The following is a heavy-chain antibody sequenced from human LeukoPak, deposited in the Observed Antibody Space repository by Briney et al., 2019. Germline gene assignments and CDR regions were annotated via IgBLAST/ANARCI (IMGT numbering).Heavy chain of an antibody. D-gene: IGHD1-1*01. Sequence: PGRSLRPSCAASGFTFSSYAMHWVRQAPGKGLEWVAVISYDGSNKYYADSVKGRFTISRDNSKNTLYLQMNSLRAEDTAVYYCARGGYNWNEGPLFGAFDIWGQGTMVTVSS. V-gene: IGHV3-30*04. CDR1: GFTFSSYA. CDR2: ISYDGSNK. CDR3: ARGGYNWNEGPLFGAFDI. J-gene: IGHJ3*02.